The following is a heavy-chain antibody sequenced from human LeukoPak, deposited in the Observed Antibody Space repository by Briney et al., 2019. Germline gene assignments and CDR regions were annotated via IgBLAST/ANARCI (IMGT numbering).Heavy chain of an antibody. CDR3: AKNVIWGVLDY. D-gene: IGHD3-16*01. V-gene: IGHV3-11*01. Sequence: GGSLRLSCAASGFTFSDYYMSWIRQAPGKGLEWVSYISSSGSTIYYADSVKGRFTISRDNSKNTLYLQMNSLRAEDTAVYYCAKNVIWGVLDYWGQGTLVTVSS. CDR1: GFTFSDYY. CDR2: ISSSGSTI. J-gene: IGHJ4*02.